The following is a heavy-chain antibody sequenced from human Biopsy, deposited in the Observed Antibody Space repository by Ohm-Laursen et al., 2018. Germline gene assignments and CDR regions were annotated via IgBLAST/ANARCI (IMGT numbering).Heavy chain of an antibody. Sequence: TLSLTCSVSGGPISSGGNYWSWIRQFPGKGLEWIAYIYHTGSTYYNPSLKSRLSIAIDTSKNQFSVSLRSVTAADTAVYYCARADMVTTIVDYWGQGTLVTVSS. CDR2: IYHTGST. D-gene: IGHD5-12*01. CDR1: GGPISSGGNY. J-gene: IGHJ4*02. CDR3: ARADMVTTIVDY. V-gene: IGHV4-31*03.